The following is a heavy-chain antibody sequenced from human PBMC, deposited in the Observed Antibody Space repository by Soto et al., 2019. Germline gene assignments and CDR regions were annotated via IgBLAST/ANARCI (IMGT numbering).Heavy chain of an antibody. CDR2: ISGSGGST. D-gene: IGHD6-19*01. CDR3: AKDLLLVAGAGYFQH. Sequence: ELQLLESGGGLVQPGGSLRLSCAASGVTFSTYAMSWVRQAPGKGLEWVSAISGSGGSTYYADSVKGRFTISRDNSKNTLYLQMNGLRAEDTAVYYCAKDLLLVAGAGYFQHWGQGTLVTVSS. V-gene: IGHV3-23*01. J-gene: IGHJ1*01. CDR1: GVTFSTYA.